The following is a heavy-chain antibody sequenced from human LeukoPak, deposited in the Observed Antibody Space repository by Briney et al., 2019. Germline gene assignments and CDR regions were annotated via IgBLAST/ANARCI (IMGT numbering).Heavy chain of an antibody. J-gene: IGHJ5*02. CDR2: INPNSGGT. Sequence: ASVKVSCKASGYMLTGHYMQWVRQAPGQGLEWMGWINPNSGGTKYAEKFQGRVTMTRDTSISTVYMELSGLTSDDTAMYYCARYTTATWFDPWGQGTLVIVSS. D-gene: IGHD1-1*01. CDR1: GYMLTGHY. V-gene: IGHV1-2*02. CDR3: ARYTTATWFDP.